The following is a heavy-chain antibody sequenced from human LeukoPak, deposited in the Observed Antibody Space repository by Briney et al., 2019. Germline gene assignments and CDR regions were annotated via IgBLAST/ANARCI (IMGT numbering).Heavy chain of an antibody. CDR3: ARVSPADYDILTGYLYYFDY. V-gene: IGHV3-21*01. CDR1: GFTFSSYG. D-gene: IGHD3-9*01. J-gene: IGHJ4*02. CDR2: ISSSSSYI. Sequence: PGGTLRLSCAASGFTFSSYGMNWVRQAPGKGLEWVSSISSSSSYIYYADSVKGRFTISRDNAKNSLYLQMNSLRAEDTAVYYCARVSPADYDILTGYLYYFDYWGQGTLVTVSS.